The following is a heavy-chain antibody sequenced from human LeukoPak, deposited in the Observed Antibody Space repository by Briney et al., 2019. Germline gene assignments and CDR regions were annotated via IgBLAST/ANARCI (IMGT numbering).Heavy chain of an antibody. CDR3: ARGYCGGDCYYCYYMDV. J-gene: IGHJ6*03. Sequence: PSETLSLTCTVSGYSISSGYYWGWIRQPPGKGLEWIGSIYHSGSTYYNPSLKSRVTISVDTSKNQSSLKLSSVAAADTAVYYCARGYCGGDCYYCYYMDVWGKGTTVTISS. CDR2: IYHSGST. V-gene: IGHV4-38-2*02. CDR1: GYSISSGYY. D-gene: IGHD2-21*02.